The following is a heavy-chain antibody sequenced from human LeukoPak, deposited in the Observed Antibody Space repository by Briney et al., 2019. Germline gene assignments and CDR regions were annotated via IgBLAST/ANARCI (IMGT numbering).Heavy chain of an antibody. CDR2: VYPGDSDT. CDR3: ARQYIRGVIPSWFDP. CDR1: GYTFTSSW. V-gene: IGHV5-51*01. D-gene: IGHD3-10*02. Sequence: GASLKISCKGSGYTFTSSWIGWVRQMPGKGLEWMGIVYPGDSDTRYSPSFQGQVTISADKSVSTAYLQWSSLKASDTAIYYCARQYIRGVIPSWFDPWGQGTLVTVSS. J-gene: IGHJ5*02.